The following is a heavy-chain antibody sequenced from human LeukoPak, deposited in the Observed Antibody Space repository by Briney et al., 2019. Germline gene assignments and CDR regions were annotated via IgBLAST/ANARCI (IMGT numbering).Heavy chain of an antibody. CDR1: GFTFDDYA. D-gene: IGHD5-18*01. Sequence: GGSLRLSCAASGFTFDDYAMHWVRQAPGKGLEWVSGISWNSGSIGYADSVKGRFTISRDNAKNSLYLQMNSLRAEDMALYYCAKVVSRWIRDAFDIWGQGTMVTVSS. V-gene: IGHV3-9*03. J-gene: IGHJ3*02. CDR2: ISWNSGSI. CDR3: AKVVSRWIRDAFDI.